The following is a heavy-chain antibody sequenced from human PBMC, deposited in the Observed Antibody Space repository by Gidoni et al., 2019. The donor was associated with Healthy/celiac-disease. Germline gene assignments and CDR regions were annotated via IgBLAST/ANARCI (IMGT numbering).Heavy chain of an antibody. V-gene: IGHV4-59*01. D-gene: IGHD3-3*01. CDR2: IYYSGST. CDR3: ARVITIFGVGPAGGVWFDP. J-gene: IGHJ5*02. CDR1: GGSISSYS. Sequence: QVPLQESGPGLVKPSETLSLTCTVSGGSISSYSWRWIRQPPGKGLEWIGYIYYSGSTNYNPSLKSRVTISVDTSKNQFSLKLSSVTAADTAVYYCARVITIFGVGPAGGVWFDPWGQGTLVTVSS.